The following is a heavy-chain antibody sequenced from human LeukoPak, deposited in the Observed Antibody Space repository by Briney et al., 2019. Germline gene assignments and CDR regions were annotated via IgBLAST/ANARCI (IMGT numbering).Heavy chain of an antibody. V-gene: IGHV1-2*02. CDR3: ARVRGANNWYDP. CDR2: INPKSGGT. J-gene: IGHJ5*02. CDR1: GYTFSDYH. D-gene: IGHD4/OR15-4a*01. Sequence: ASVKVSCKTSGYTFSDYHIHWVRQAPGQGFEWVGWINPKSGGTTYAEKFEGRVTMTRDMSIRTAYMEVSGLTFDDTAMYFCARVRGANNWYDPWGQGTLVTVSS.